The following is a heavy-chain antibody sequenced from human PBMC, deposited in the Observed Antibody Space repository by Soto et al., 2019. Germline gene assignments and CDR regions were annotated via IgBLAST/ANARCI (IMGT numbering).Heavy chain of an antibody. D-gene: IGHD2-2*01. V-gene: IGHV3-23*01. CDR3: AKSLEDIVVVPAPKTQGL. CDR1: GFTFSSYA. CDR2: ISGSGGST. J-gene: IGHJ4*02. Sequence: GGSLRLSCAASGFTFSSYAMSWVRQAPGKGLEWVSAISGSGGSTYYADSVKGRFTISRDNSKNTLYLQMNSLRAEDTAVYYCAKSLEDIVVVPAPKTQGLWGRRTLVT.